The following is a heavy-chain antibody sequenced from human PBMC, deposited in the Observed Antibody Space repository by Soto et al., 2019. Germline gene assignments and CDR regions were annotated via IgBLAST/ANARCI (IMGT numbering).Heavy chain of an antibody. CDR1: GFTFSSYA. Sequence: GGSLRLSCAASGFTFSSYAMHWVRQAPGKGLEWVAVISYDGSNKYYADSVKGRFTISRDNSKNTLYLQMNSLRAEDTAVYYCARFIDRLVKAYGMEAWGQGTTVIV. D-gene: IGHD6-19*01. V-gene: IGHV3-30-3*01. CDR3: ARFIDRLVKAYGMEA. CDR2: ISYDGSNK. J-gene: IGHJ6*02.